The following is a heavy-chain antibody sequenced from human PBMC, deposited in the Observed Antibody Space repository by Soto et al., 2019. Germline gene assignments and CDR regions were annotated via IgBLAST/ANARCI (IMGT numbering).Heavy chain of an antibody. Sequence: PGEALKISWKGSGYSFTSYWISWVRQMPGKGLEWMGRIDPSDSYTNYSPSFQGHVTISADKSISTAYLQWSSLKASDTAMYYCATADIPAASGSSSYENYYYYGMDVWGQGTTVTVSS. V-gene: IGHV5-10-1*01. CDR2: IDPSDSYT. J-gene: IGHJ6*02. CDR1: GYSFTSYW. CDR3: ATADIPAASGSSSYENYYYYGMDV. D-gene: IGHD2-2*01.